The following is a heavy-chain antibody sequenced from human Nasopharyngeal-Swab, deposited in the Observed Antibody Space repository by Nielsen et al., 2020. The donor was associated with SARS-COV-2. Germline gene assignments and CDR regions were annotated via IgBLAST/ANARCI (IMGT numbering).Heavy chain of an antibody. V-gene: IGHV4-31*03. D-gene: IGHD3-3*01. Sequence: SETLSLTCTVSGGSISSGGYYWSWIRQHPGKGLEWIGYIYYSGSTYYNPSLKSRVTISVDASKNQFSLKLSSVTAADTAVYYCARGNHYDFWSGYYSRWFDPWGQGTLVTVSS. CDR2: IYYSGST. J-gene: IGHJ5*02. CDR1: GGSISSGGYY. CDR3: ARGNHYDFWSGYYSRWFDP.